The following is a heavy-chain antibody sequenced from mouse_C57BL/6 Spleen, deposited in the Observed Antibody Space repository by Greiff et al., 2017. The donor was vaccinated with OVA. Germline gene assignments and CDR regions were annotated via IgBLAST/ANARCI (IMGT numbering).Heavy chain of an antibody. CDR3: ARDPGRYFDY. CDR2: ISDGGSYT. V-gene: IGHV5-4*01. J-gene: IGHJ2*01. Sequence: EVKLVESGGGLVKPGGSPKLSCAASGFTFSSYAMSWVRQTPEKRLEWVATISDGGSYTYYPDNVKGRFTISRDNAKNNLYLQMSHLKSEDTAMYYCARDPGRYFDYWGQGTTLTVSS. D-gene: IGHD4-1*01. CDR1: GFTFSSYA.